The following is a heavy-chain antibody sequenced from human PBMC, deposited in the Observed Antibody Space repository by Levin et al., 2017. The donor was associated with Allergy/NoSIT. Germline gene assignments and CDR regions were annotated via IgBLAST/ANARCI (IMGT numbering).Heavy chain of an antibody. CDR2: ISYDGSNK. D-gene: IGHD1-20*01. J-gene: IGHJ4*02. CDR3: ASSTDSIVVYNWNDGFDY. Sequence: GGSLRLSCAASGFTFSSYAMHWVRQAPGKGLEWVAVISYDGSNKYYADSVKGRFTISRDNSKNTLYLQMNSLRAEDTAVYYCASSTDSIVVYNWNDGFDYWGQGTLVTVSS. CDR1: GFTFSSYA. V-gene: IGHV3-30-3*01.